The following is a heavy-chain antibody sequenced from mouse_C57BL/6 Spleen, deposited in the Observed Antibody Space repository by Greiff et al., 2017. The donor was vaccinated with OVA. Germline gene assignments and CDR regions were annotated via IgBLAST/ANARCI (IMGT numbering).Heavy chain of an antibody. CDR2: IDPSDSYT. CDR1: GYTFTSYW. J-gene: IGHJ2*01. V-gene: IGHV1-69*01. D-gene: IGHD1-1*02. Sequence: VQLKESGAELVMPGASVKLSCKASGYTFTSYWMHWVKQRPGQGLEWIGEIDPSDSYTNYNQKFKGKSTLTVDKSSSTAYMQLSSLTSEDSAVYYCARWCGDYFDYWGQGTTLTVSS. CDR3: ARWCGDYFDY.